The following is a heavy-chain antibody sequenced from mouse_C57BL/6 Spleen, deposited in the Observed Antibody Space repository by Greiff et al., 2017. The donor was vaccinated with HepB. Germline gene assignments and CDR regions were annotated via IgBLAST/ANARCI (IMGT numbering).Heavy chain of an antibody. J-gene: IGHJ2*01. Sequence: QVQLQQSGAELMKPGASVKLSCKATGYTFSGYWIEWVKQRPGHGLEWIGEILPGSGRINYNEKFKGKATFTADTSSNTAYMQLSSLTTEDSAIYYCARSRYYDDKNFDDWGKGTTLTVSS. CDR3: ARSRYYDDKNFDD. CDR2: ILPGSGRI. D-gene: IGHD2-4*01. V-gene: IGHV1-9*01. CDR1: GYTFSGYW.